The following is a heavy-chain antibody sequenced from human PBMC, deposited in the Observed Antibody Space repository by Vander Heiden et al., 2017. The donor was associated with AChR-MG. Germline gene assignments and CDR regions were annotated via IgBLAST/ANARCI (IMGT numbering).Heavy chain of an antibody. CDR2: IIPILGIA. CDR3: ASPIITGVTVGFFHYYGMDV. CDR1: GGTFSSYP. V-gene: IGHV1-69*02. J-gene: IGHJ6*02. Sequence: QVQLVQSGAEVKKPGSSVKVSCKASGGTFSSYPISWVRQAPGQGLEWMGRIIPILGIANYAQKFQGRVTITADKSTSTAYMELSSLRSEDTAVYYCASPIITGVTVGFFHYYGMDVWGQGTTVTVSS. D-gene: IGHD7-27*01.